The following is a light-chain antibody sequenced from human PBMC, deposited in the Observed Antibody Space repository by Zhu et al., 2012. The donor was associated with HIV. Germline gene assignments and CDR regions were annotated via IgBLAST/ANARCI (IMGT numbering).Light chain of an antibody. CDR2: GAS. CDR3: QQYGSSRT. V-gene: IGKV3-20*01. CDR1: QSVSSSY. Sequence: EIVLTQSPPTLSLSPGERATLSCRASQSVSSSYLAWYQQKPGQAPRLLIYGASSRATGIPDRFSGSGSGTDFTLTISRLEPEDFAVYYCQQYGSSRTFGQGTKVEIK. J-gene: IGKJ1*01.